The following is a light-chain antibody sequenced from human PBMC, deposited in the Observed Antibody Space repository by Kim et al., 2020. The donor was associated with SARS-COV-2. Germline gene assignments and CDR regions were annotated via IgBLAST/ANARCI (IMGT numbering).Light chain of an antibody. CDR3: ATWDASLSAWV. J-gene: IGLJ3*02. Sequence: GQSVTISCSESTSNVESNYVYWYRQLPGMAPTLLIYRSDQRSPGVPQLISASKSGTSASLAISGLRSEDEAFYYCATWDASLSAWVFGGGTKLTVL. V-gene: IGLV1-47*01. CDR2: RSD. CDR1: TSNVESNY.